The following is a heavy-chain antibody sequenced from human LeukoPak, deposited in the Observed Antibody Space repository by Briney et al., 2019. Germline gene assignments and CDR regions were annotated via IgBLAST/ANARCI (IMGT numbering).Heavy chain of an antibody. D-gene: IGHD7-27*01. Sequence: PGGSLRLSCAASGFTFSDYYMSWLRQAPGKGLEWVSYIRSSGSTKYYADSVKGGFPISRDNAKNSLYLQMNRVRPEDAPVFYFARDPPTGEGAFDIWGQGTRDTVST. J-gene: IGHJ3*02. CDR1: GFTFSDYY. V-gene: IGHV3-11*04. CDR3: ARDPPTGEGAFDI. CDR2: IRSSGSTK.